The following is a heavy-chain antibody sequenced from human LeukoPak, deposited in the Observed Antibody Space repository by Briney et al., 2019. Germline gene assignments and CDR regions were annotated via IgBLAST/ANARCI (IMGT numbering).Heavy chain of an antibody. J-gene: IGHJ6*03. CDR2: INTKTGNP. CDR3: ARDSYVDRSDFIYYYMDV. CDR1: GYTLTDVG. D-gene: IGHD2-21*02. V-gene: IGHV7-4-1*02. Sequence: ASVKLCCKASGYTLTDVGVNWVRQAPGQGLEWMGRINTKTGNPIYAQAFAGRFVFSFDTSVSTAYLQISSLKAEDTAVYYCARDSYVDRSDFIYYYMDVWGKGTTVTVSS.